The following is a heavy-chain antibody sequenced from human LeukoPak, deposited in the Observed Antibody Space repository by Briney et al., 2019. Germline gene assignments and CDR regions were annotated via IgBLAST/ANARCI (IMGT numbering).Heavy chain of an antibody. CDR2: ISSSGSTI. CDR1: GFTFSDYY. CDR3: ARDHKVGASHDAFDI. Sequence: PGRSLRLSCAASGFTFSDYYMSWIRQAPGKGLEWVSYISSSGSTIYYADSVKGRFTISRDNAKNSLYLQMNSLRAEDTAVYYCARDHKVGASHDAFDIWGQGTTVTVSS. V-gene: IGHV3-11*04. D-gene: IGHD1-26*01. J-gene: IGHJ3*02.